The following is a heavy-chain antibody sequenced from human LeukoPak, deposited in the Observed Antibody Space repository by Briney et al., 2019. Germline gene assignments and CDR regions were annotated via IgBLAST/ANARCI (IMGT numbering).Heavy chain of an antibody. J-gene: IGHJ5*02. Sequence: SETLSLTCAVYGGSFSGYYWSWIRQPPGKGLEWIGEINHSGSTNYNPSLKSRVTISVDTSKNQFSLKLSSVTAADTAVYYCARLSDYYGSGNYKNSFDPWGQGTLVTVSS. D-gene: IGHD3-10*01. V-gene: IGHV4-34*01. CDR3: ARLSDYYGSGNYKNSFDP. CDR1: GGSFSGYY. CDR2: INHSGST.